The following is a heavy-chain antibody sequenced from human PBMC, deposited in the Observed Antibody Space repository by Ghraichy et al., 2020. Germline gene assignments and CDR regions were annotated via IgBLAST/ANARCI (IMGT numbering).Heavy chain of an antibody. CDR2: INPNSGGT. J-gene: IGHJ4*02. D-gene: IGHD3-10*01. CDR3: ARDFLGGYYGSGSYDS. V-gene: IGHV1-2*02. CDR1: GYTFTGYY. Sequence: ASVKVSCKASGYTFTGYYMHWVRQAPGQGLEWMGWINPNSGGTNYAQKFQGRVTMTRDTSISTAYMELSRLRSDDTAVYYCARDFLGGYYGSGSYDSWGQGTLVTVSS.